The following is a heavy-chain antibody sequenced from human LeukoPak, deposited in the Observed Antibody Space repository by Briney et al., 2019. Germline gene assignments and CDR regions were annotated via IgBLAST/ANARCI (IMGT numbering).Heavy chain of an antibody. V-gene: IGHV3-23*01. CDR2: ISGSAAET. J-gene: IGHJ4*02. D-gene: IGHD6-19*01. CDR1: GFVFSNYA. CDR3: AKTTGRSSRPLDS. Sequence: GGSLRLSCAASGFVFSNYAMSWVRQPPGKGLEWVSAISGSAAETYYADSVKGRFTISRDNSSNTLFLQMNSLRAEDTALYYCAKTTGRSSRPLDSWGQGTLVTVSS.